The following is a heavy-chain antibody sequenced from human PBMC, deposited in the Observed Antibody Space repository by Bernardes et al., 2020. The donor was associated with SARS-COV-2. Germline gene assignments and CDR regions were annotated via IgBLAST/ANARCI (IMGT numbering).Heavy chain of an antibody. D-gene: IGHD3-10*01. CDR3: ARDSYGSGSYSSYYGMDV. J-gene: IGHJ6*02. CDR1: GFTFSSYW. Sequence: GGALRLSCAASGFTFSSYWMSWVRQAPGKGLEWVANLKQDGREQYYVDSVKGRFTISRDNAKNSLYLQMNSLRAEDTAVYYCARDSYGSGSYSSYYGMDVWGQGTTVTVSS. CDR2: LKQDGREQ. V-gene: IGHV3-7*01.